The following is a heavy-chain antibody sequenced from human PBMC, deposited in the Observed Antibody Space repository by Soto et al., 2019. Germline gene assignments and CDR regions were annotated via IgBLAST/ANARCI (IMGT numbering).Heavy chain of an antibody. V-gene: IGHV1-69*12. CDR2: IMPVFATP. CDR3: ARDKDRQPVGGNYYYILGV. Sequence: QVQLVQSGAEVKKPGSSVTVSCKASGGTFSTSAITWVRQAPGQGLEWVGGIMPVFATPDYAQKFQGRVTITADESTTTAYLELTSLRTDDTAVYYCARDKDRQPVGGNYYYILGVWGQGTAITVSS. D-gene: IGHD2-2*01. CDR1: GGTFSTSA. J-gene: IGHJ6*02.